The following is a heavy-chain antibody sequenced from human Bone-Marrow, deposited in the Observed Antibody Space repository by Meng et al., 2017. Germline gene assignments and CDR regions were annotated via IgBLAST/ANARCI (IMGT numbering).Heavy chain of an antibody. CDR2: VYYRGSN. CDR1: GGSISSSSYS. Sequence: QLQLQESGPGLVKPSETLSLTCTVSGGSISSSSYSWGWIRQPPGTGREWIASVYYRGSNYYKPSLKSRVTISVDTSKNQFSLKLSSVTAADTAVYYCATSTVTTFFDYWGQGTLVTVSS. CDR3: ATSTVTTFFDY. D-gene: IGHD4-17*01. V-gene: IGHV4-39*01. J-gene: IGHJ4*02.